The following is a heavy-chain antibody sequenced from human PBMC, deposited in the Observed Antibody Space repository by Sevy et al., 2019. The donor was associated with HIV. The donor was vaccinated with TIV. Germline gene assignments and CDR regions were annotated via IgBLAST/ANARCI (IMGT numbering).Heavy chain of an antibody. J-gene: IGHJ4*02. V-gene: IGHV3-23*01. Sequence: GGSLRLSCAASGFTFSSYAISWVRQAPGKGLEWVSAISGSGGSTYYADSVKGRFTISRDNSKNTLYLQMNSLRAEDTAVYYCAKDRAHSSSSDYWGQGTLVTVSS. D-gene: IGHD6-6*01. CDR1: GFTFSSYA. CDR2: ISGSGGST. CDR3: AKDRAHSSSSDY.